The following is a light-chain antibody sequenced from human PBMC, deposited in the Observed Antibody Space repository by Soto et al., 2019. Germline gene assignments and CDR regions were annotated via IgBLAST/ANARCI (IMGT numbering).Light chain of an antibody. CDR1: QSVTSSH. CDR3: LLYFSPDRYT. Sequence: EIVLTQTPGTLSLSPGERATLSCRASQSVTSSHLAWYQQKPGQAPRLLIYGASTRATGIPDRFSGSGSDTDFSLPIRRLDPEDFTMDYCLLYFSPDRYTFGPGTKVQIK. CDR2: GAS. J-gene: IGKJ2*01. V-gene: IGKV3-20*01.